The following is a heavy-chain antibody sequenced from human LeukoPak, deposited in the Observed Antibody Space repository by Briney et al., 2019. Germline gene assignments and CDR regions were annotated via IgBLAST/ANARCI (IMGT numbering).Heavy chain of an antibody. CDR2: IYPGDSDT. CDR1: GYSFTSYW. J-gene: IGHJ4*02. V-gene: IGHV5-51*01. CDR3: ARQRGSDYVWGSYRPVYYFDY. Sequence: GEPLKISCKGSGYSFTSYWIGWVRQMPGKGLEWMGIIYPGDSDTRYSPSFQGQVTISADKSISTAYLQWSSLKASDTAMYYCARQRGSDYVWGSYRPVYYFDYWGQGTLVTVSS. D-gene: IGHD3-16*02.